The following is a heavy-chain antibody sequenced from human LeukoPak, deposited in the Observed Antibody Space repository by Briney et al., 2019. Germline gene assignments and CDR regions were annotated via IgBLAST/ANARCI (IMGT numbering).Heavy chain of an antibody. CDR2: IYYSGST. CDR3: ARVGRYFDWLPLY. Sequence: SETLSLTCTVSGGSISSYYWSWIRQPPGKGLEWIGSIYYSGSTYYNPSLKSRVTISVDTSKNQFSLKLSSVTAADTAVYYCARVGRYFDWLPLYWGQGTLVTVSS. V-gene: IGHV4-59*12. J-gene: IGHJ4*02. CDR1: GGSISSYY. D-gene: IGHD3-9*01.